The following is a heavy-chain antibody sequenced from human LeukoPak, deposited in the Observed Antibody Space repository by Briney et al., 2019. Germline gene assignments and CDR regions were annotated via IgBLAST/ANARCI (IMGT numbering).Heavy chain of an antibody. Sequence: PSETLSLTCTLSGGSISIYYWSWIRHPPGKGLEWNGYIYYSGSTNYNPSLKSRVTISGDTSKNQFSLKLSSVTAADTAVYYCARESGYETREHLGVIVYNWFDPWGQGTLVTVSS. V-gene: IGHV4-59*12. CDR2: IYYSGST. CDR1: GGSISIYY. CDR3: ARESGYETREHLGVIVYNWFDP. D-gene: IGHD3-16*02. J-gene: IGHJ5*02.